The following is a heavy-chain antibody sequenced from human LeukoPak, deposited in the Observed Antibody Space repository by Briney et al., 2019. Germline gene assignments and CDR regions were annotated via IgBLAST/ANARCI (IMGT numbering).Heavy chain of an antibody. CDR1: GGSISSGGYY. V-gene: IGHV4-31*03. J-gene: IGHJ5*02. D-gene: IGHD5-12*01. CDR3: ARDTGYSGSWFDP. Sequence: SQTLSLTCTVSGGSISSGGYYWSWIRQHPGKGLEWIGYIYYSGSTYYNPSLKSRVTISVDTSKNQFSLKLSSVTAADTAVYYCARDTGYSGSWFDPWGQGTLVTVSS. CDR2: IYYSGST.